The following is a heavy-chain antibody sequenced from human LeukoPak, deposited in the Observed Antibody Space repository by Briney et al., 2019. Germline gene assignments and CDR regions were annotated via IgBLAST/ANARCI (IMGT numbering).Heavy chain of an antibody. CDR1: GFTFSSYA. Sequence: GGSLRLSCAASGFTFSSYAMSWVRQAPGKGLVWVSRINSDGSSTSYADSVKGRFTISRDNSKNTLYLQMNSLRAEDTAVYYCARDWELLWFGEPNPYYYYGMDVWGQGTTVTVSS. D-gene: IGHD3-10*01. CDR2: INSDGSST. J-gene: IGHJ6*02. CDR3: ARDWELLWFGEPNPYYYYGMDV. V-gene: IGHV3-74*01.